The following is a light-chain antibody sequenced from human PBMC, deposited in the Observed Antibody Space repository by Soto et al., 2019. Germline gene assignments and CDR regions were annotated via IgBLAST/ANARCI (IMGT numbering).Light chain of an antibody. CDR1: QSVSSSY. V-gene: IGKV3-20*01. Sequence: EMVLTQSPGTLSLSSGERATLSCRASQSVSSSYLAWYQQKPGQAPRLLVYATSSRATGIPDRFSGSGSGTDFTLTISRLEPEDFEVYYCQQYGSSSFTFGQGTKLEIK. J-gene: IGKJ2*01. CDR3: QQYGSSSFT. CDR2: ATS.